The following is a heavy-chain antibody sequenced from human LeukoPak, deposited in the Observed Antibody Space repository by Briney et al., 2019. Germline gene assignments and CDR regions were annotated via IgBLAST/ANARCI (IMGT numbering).Heavy chain of an antibody. CDR1: GLTFSSTYW. Sequence: TGGSLRLSCAVSGLTFSSTYWISWVRQAPGKGLEWVANIKQDGSGKYYVDFVKGRFTISRDNAKNSLDLQMNSLRAEDTAVYYCAREASGRSFDYWGQGTLVTVSS. CDR2: IKQDGSGK. CDR3: AREASGRSFDY. V-gene: IGHV3-7*01. J-gene: IGHJ4*02. D-gene: IGHD3-10*01.